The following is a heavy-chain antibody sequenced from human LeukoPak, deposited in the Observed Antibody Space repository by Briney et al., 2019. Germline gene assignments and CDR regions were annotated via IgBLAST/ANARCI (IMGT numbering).Heavy chain of an antibody. Sequence: ASVKVSCKASGYTFTGYYMHWVRQAPGQGLEWMGWINVNSGGTNYAQKFQGRVTMTRDTSISTGYMELSRLRSDDTAVYYCARPIRGSYVEDAFDMWGQGTMVTVSA. CDR1: GYTFTGYY. CDR2: INVNSGGT. V-gene: IGHV1-2*02. J-gene: IGHJ3*02. CDR3: ARPIRGSYVEDAFDM. D-gene: IGHD1-26*01.